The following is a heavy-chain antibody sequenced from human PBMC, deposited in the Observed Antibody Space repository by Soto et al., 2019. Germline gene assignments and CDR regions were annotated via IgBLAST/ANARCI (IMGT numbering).Heavy chain of an antibody. D-gene: IGHD3-22*01. Sequence: GGSLRLSCEASGFTFSNYAMSWVRQAPGKGLEWVSGISGNGGLTYYPDAVKGRFTISRDNSRSTLYLQMNSLRAEDTAIYYCAKDGGYYLHYFAYWGQGTLVTVSS. CDR2: ISGNGGLT. J-gene: IGHJ4*02. CDR1: GFTFSNYA. CDR3: AKDGGYYLHYFAY. V-gene: IGHV3-23*01.